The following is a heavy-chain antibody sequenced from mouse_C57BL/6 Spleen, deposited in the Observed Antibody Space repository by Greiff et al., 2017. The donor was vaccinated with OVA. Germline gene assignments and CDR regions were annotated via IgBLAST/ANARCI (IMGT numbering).Heavy chain of an antibody. D-gene: IGHD3-2*02. J-gene: IGHJ3*01. CDR2: IYPGDGDT. CDR1: GYAFSRSW. Sequence: VQLQQSGPELVKPGASVKISCKASGYAFSRSWMNWVKQRPGKGLEWIGRIYPGDGDTNYNEKFKGKATLTADKSSSTAYMHLSSLTSEDSAVYFCARPLDSTGYWFAYWGRRTLVTVAA. CDR3: ARPLDSTGYWFAY. V-gene: IGHV1-82*01.